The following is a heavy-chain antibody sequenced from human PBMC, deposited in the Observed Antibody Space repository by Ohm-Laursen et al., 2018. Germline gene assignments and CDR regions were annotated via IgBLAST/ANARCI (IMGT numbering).Heavy chain of an antibody. V-gene: IGHV4-59*08. Sequence: GTLSLTCTVSGGSLRNYYWSWIRQPPGKGLEWIGYIYYNGNPRYNPSLESRVTISVDPSKNQFSLKLNSVTAADTALYYCVLYSSFSVSWGQGTLVTVSS. CDR3: VLYSSFSVS. D-gene: IGHD6-6*01. J-gene: IGHJ5*02. CDR2: IYYNGNP. CDR1: GGSLRNYY.